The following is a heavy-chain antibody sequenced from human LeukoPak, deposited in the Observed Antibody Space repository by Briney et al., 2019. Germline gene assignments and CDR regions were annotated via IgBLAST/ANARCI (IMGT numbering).Heavy chain of an antibody. V-gene: IGHV3-23*01. J-gene: IGHJ4*02. D-gene: IGHD6-6*01. Sequence: GGSLRLSRAASGSTISSYAMSWVRQAPGKGLEWVSIISSSGSSRNYADSVKGRFIISRDNSKNTLYLQMNGLRADDTAVYYCAKEKHSTSSELFFYGFDYWGQGALVTVSS. CDR2: ISSSGSSR. CDR1: GSTISSYA. CDR3: AKEKHSTSSELFFYGFDY.